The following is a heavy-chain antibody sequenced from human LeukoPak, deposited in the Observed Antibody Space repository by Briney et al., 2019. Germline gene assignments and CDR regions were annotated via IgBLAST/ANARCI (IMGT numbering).Heavy chain of an antibody. CDR1: GFTFSSYW. J-gene: IGHJ6*03. CDR2: IKQDGSEK. Sequence: PGGSLRLSCAASGFTFSSYWMSWVRQAPGKGLEWVANIKQDGSEKYYVDSVKGRFTISRDNAKNSLYLQMYSLRAEDTAVYYCAKDAEVATWVSYYYYMDVWGKGTTVTVSS. D-gene: IGHD5-12*01. CDR3: AKDAEVATWVSYYYYMDV. V-gene: IGHV3-7*01.